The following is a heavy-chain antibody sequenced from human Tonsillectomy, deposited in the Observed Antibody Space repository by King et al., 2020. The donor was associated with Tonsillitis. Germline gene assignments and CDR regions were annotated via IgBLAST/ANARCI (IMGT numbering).Heavy chain of an antibody. CDR2: INPNSGGT. CDR3: ARGSPYDSSGYYAY. V-gene: IGHV1-2*02. Sequence: QVQLVESEAEVKKPGASVKVSCKASGYTFTGYYIHWVRQAPGQGPEWMGWINPNSGGTDYTQKFKGRVTLTRDTSISTAYMEVTRLRSDDTAVYYCARGSPYDSSGYYAYWGQGTLVTVSS. CDR1: GYTFTGYY. J-gene: IGHJ4*02. D-gene: IGHD3-22*01.